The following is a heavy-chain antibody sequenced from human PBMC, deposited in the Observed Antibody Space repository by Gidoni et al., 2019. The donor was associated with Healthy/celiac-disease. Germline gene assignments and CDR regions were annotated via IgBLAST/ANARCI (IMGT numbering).Heavy chain of an antibody. J-gene: IGHJ6*03. D-gene: IGHD2-2*01. CDR2: ISGSGGST. CDR1: GFTFSSHA. CDR3: AKVVVVPAANHMDV. V-gene: IGHV3-23*01. Sequence: VLLLVSGGGLVQPGGSLRLSCAAPGFTFSSHARSWVRQAPGKGLAWVSAISGSGGSTYYADSVKGRFTISRDNSKSTLYMQMNSLRAEDTAVYYCAKVVVVPAANHMDVWGKGTTVTVSS.